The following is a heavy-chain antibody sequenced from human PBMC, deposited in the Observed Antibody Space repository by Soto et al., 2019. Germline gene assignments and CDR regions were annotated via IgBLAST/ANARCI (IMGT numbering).Heavy chain of an antibody. J-gene: IGHJ4*02. CDR3: ASNDSSRYYLYHYDD. V-gene: IGHV1-69*13. D-gene: IGHD3-22*01. Sequence: SVKVSCKASGGPFSSYAISWVRQAPGQGLEWMGGIIPIFGTANYAQKFQVRVTITADESTSTAYMELSSPRSEDTAVYYCASNDSSRYYLYHYDDWGQGPMLTVAS. CDR2: IIPIFGTA. CDR1: GGPFSSYA.